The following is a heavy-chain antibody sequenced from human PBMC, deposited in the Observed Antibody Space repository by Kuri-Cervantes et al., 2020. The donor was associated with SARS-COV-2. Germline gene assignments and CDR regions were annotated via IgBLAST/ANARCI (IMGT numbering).Heavy chain of an antibody. J-gene: IGHJ5*02. CDR2: ISYHGHDT. V-gene: IGHV3-23*01. CDR1: GFTFSNYA. Sequence: GGSLRLSCAASGFTFSNYAMSWVRQAPGKGLEWVSVISYHGHDTYYADSMKGRFTISRDSSKDTLYLQMNSLRAEDTAIYYCAKGFMEIPPTRYYDPWGQGTLVTVSS. CDR3: AKGFMEIPPTRYYDP. D-gene: IGHD3-10*01.